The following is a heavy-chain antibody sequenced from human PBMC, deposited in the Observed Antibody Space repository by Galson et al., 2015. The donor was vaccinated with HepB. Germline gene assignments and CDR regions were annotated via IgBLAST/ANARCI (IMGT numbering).Heavy chain of an antibody. V-gene: IGHV3-30*04. Sequence: SLRLSYAASGFTFSSYSMHWVRQAPGKGLEWLAVISSDESNKYYRDSVKGRFTISRDNSENTLNLQMNSLRTEDTAVYYCARGHESGSFLIDYWGQGTLVTVSS. J-gene: IGHJ4*02. CDR1: GFTFSSYS. D-gene: IGHD3-10*01. CDR2: ISSDESNK. CDR3: ARGHESGSFLIDY.